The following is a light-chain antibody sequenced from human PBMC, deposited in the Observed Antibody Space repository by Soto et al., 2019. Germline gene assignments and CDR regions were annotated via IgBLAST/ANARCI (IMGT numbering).Light chain of an antibody. CDR1: QSISSSY. Sequence: EIVLTQSPGTLSLSPGERATLSCRASQSISSSYLAWYQQKPGQAPRLLIYGASKRATGIPDRFSGSRSGTDFTLTISGLESEDLAGYYCQQYGSAPAWTFGQGTKVEIK. CDR2: GAS. CDR3: QQYGSAPAWT. J-gene: IGKJ1*01. V-gene: IGKV3-20*01.